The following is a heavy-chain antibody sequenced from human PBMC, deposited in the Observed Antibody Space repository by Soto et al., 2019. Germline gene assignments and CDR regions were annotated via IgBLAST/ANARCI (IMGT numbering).Heavy chain of an antibody. CDR1: GFTFTSSA. D-gene: IGHD3-22*01. Sequence: SVKVSCKASGFTFTSSAVQWVRQARGQRLEWIGWIVVGSGNTNYAQKFQERVTITRDMSTSTAYMELSSLRSEYTAVYYCAAVDYYDSSGYYHDYWGQGTLVTVSS. J-gene: IGHJ4*02. V-gene: IGHV1-58*01. CDR2: IVVGSGNT. CDR3: AAVDYYDSSGYYHDY.